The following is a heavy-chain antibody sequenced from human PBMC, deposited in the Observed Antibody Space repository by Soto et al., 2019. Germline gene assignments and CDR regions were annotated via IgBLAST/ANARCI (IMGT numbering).Heavy chain of an antibody. Sequence: QITLKESGPTLVKPTQPLTLTCTSSGFSLDTSGVGVGWIRQSPGEALDWLGVIYWDDDQRYSPALSNRLPITNDTYKNHVVLTMTNMNPVDAGTYYCERRRIYNCYDSWGQGTLVTVSA. J-gene: IGHJ4*02. CDR1: GFSLDTSGVG. CDR3: ERRRIYNCYDS. CDR2: IYWDDDQ. V-gene: IGHV2-5*02. D-gene: IGHD2-21*01.